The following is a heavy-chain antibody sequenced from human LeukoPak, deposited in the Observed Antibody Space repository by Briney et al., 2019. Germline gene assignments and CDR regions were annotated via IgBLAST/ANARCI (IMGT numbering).Heavy chain of an antibody. Sequence: GGSLRLSCAASGFTFSSYSMNWVRQAPGKGLEWVSSISSSGSYISYADSVKGRFTISRDNAKNSLYLQMNSLRAEDTAVYYCVVVFDYWGQGTLVTVSS. D-gene: IGHD3-22*01. V-gene: IGHV3-21*01. CDR2: ISSSGSYI. J-gene: IGHJ4*02. CDR3: VVVFDY. CDR1: GFTFSSYS.